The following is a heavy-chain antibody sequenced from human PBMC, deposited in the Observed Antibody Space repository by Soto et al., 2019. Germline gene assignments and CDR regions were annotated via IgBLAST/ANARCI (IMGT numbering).Heavy chain of an antibody. D-gene: IGHD3-3*01. Sequence: ASVKVSCKASGYTFTSYAMHWVRQAPGQRLEWMGWINAGNGNTKYSQKFRGRVTITRDTSASTAYMELSSLRSEDTAVYYCASPYDFWSGHPLRYYYYGMDVWGQGTTVTVSS. CDR3: ASPYDFWSGHPLRYYYYGMDV. J-gene: IGHJ6*02. V-gene: IGHV1-3*01. CDR2: INAGNGNT. CDR1: GYTFTSYA.